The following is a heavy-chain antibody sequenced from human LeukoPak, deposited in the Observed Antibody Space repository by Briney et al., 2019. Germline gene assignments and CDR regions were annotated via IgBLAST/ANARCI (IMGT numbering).Heavy chain of an antibody. D-gene: IGHD3-10*01. J-gene: IGHJ4*02. CDR1: GFTFSNAW. CDR2: IKTKTEGGTT. Sequence: GGSLRLSCAASGFTFSNAWMNWVRQAPGKGLEWVGRIKTKTEGGTTDYAAPVKGRFTISRDDSKNTVYLQMNSLKTEDTAVYYCASYGSGSHNYWGQGSLVTVSS. V-gene: IGHV3-15*01. CDR3: ASYGSGSHNY.